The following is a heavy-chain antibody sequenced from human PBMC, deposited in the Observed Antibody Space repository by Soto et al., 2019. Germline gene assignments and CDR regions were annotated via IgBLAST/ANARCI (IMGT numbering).Heavy chain of an antibody. Sequence: SETLSLTSPVYGGSFSGYYWTWIRQPPGTGLEWIGEINHSGSTNYNPSLKIRVTISVDTSKNQFSLKLTSVTAADTAVYYCARDKITGLFDYWAQGTLVTVSS. CDR1: GGSFSGYY. CDR2: INHSGST. D-gene: IGHD2-8*02. J-gene: IGHJ4*02. V-gene: IGHV4-34*01. CDR3: ARDKITGLFDY.